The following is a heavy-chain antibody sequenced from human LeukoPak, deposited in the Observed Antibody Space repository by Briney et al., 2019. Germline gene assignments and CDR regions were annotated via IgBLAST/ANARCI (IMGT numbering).Heavy chain of an antibody. V-gene: IGHV1-69*06. J-gene: IGHJ4*02. CDR1: GGTFSSYA. CDR2: IIPIFGTA. Sequence: SVKVSCKASGGTFSSYAISWVRQAPGQGLEWMGGIIPIFGTANYAQKFQGRVTITADKSTSTAYMELSSLRSEDTAVYYCAGTPTRDCSSTSCYQFDYWGQGTLVTVSP. D-gene: IGHD2-2*01. CDR3: AGTPTRDCSSTSCYQFDY.